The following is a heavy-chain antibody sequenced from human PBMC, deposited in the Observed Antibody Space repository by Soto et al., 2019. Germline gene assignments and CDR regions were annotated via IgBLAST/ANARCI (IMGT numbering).Heavy chain of an antibody. J-gene: IGHJ3*02. CDR2: IDWDDDK. CDR1: GFSLSTSGMC. Sequence: SGPTLVNPTQTLTLTCTFSGFSLSTSGMCVTWIRQPPGKALEWLARIDWDDDKYHSTSLKTRLTISKDTSKNQVVLTMTNMDPVDTATYYCARAQEQLNAFAIWGQGTMVTVSS. CDR3: ARAQEQLNAFAI. V-gene: IGHV2-70*11. D-gene: IGHD6-13*01.